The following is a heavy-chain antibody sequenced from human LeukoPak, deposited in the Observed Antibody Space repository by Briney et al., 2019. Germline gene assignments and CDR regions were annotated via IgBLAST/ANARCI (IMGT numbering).Heavy chain of an antibody. J-gene: IGHJ4*02. CDR1: TFTLSTYW. CDR3: ARLRAAQTYDY. CDR2: IKQDGGEK. V-gene: IGHV3-7*04. Sequence: GGSLRLSCAASTFTLSTYWMSWVRQAPGKGLEGVANIKQDGGEKYYLDSVKGRFTVSRDNAKNSLYLQMNSLRAEDTAVYYCARLRAAQTYDYWGQGTLVTVSS. D-gene: IGHD6-13*01.